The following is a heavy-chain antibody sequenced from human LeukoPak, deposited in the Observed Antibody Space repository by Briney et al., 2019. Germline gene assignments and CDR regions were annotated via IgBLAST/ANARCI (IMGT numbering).Heavy chain of an antibody. CDR2: IYYTGST. CDR3: ARVDGSCSGGSCPSGNWFDP. CDR1: GGSISSNNYY. V-gene: IGHV4-39*01. J-gene: IGHJ5*02. Sequence: SETLSLTCTVSGGSISSNNYYWAWIRQPPGEGLEWIGNIYYTGSTYYNSSLNSRLTISVDTSKNQFSLKLNSVTAADTAVYYCARVDGSCSGGSCPSGNWFDPWGQGTLVTVSS. D-gene: IGHD2-15*01.